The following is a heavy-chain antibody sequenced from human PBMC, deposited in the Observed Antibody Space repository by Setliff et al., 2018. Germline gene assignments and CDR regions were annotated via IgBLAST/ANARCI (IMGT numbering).Heavy chain of an antibody. J-gene: IGHJ4*01. CDR2: TRDTANTYTT. Sequence: PGGSLRLSCAASGFTFSNYAMSWVRQAPGKGLEWIGRTRDTANTYTTEYAASGKGRFTISRDNAKNSLYLQMNGRRAEDTAVYYCVRDSGNAGMMDYWGHGTLVTVSS. D-gene: IGHD6-25*01. V-gene: IGHV3-72*01. CDR1: GFTFSNYA. CDR3: VRDSGNAGMMDY.